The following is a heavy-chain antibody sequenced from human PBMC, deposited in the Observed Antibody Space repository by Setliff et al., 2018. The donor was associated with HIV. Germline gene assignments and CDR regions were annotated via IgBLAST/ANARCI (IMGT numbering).Heavy chain of an antibody. CDR1: GYDFSSYS. D-gene: IGHD2-21*02. CDR3: ARGGLGFLDWCLPDS. CDR2: ISGLTGEV. Sequence: ASVKVSCKASGYDFSSYSMMWVRQTPGQGHEWLGWISGLTGEVRLAKEFQGRVTLTTSAYTAYMELKSLRSGDRGVYYCARGGLGFLDWCLPDSWGQGTLVTVSS. J-gene: IGHJ4*02. V-gene: IGHV1-18*04.